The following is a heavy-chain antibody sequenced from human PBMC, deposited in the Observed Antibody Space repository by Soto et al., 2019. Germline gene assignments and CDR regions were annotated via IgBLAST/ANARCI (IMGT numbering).Heavy chain of an antibody. J-gene: IGHJ6*02. CDR3: TKDSGRVEYRNPYGMDV. CDR2: ISYDGSNK. D-gene: IGHD5-18*01. Sequence: PGWGMRLSWAASGFTFSSYGMHWVRQAPGKGLEWVAVISYDGSNKYYADSVKGRFTISRDNSKNTLYLQMNSLRAEDTAVYYCTKDSGRVEYRNPYGMDVWGQGSTGTASS. V-gene: IGHV3-30*18. CDR1: GFTFSSYG.